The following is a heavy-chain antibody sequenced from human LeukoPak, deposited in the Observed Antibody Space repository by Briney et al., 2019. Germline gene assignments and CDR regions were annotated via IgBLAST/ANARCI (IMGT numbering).Heavy chain of an antibody. D-gene: IGHD3-16*01. CDR2: INHGGRT. J-gene: IGHJ4*02. CDR3: ARTRMIPYYFDY. V-gene: IGHV4-34*01. Sequence: PSETLSLTCAVYNGSFNEYYWSWIRQSPGKGLEWIGEINHGGRTNYNPSLQSRVSISVDTSKNQFSLKLSSVTAADTAVYYCARTRMIPYYFDYWGQGTLVTVSS. CDR1: NGSFNEYY.